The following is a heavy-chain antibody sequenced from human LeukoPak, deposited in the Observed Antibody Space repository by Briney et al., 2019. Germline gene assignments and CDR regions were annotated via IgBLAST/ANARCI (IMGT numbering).Heavy chain of an antibody. D-gene: IGHD3-9*01. Sequence: GGSLRLSCAASGFTFSSYAMSWVRQAPGKGLEWVSGVSGSGGSTYYADSVEGRFTISRDKSKKTLYLQMNSLRAEDTAVYYCAKEGRYFDWLSFDYWGQGTLVTVSS. CDR2: VSGSGGST. CDR3: AKEGRYFDWLSFDY. V-gene: IGHV3-23*01. CDR1: GFTFSSYA. J-gene: IGHJ4*02.